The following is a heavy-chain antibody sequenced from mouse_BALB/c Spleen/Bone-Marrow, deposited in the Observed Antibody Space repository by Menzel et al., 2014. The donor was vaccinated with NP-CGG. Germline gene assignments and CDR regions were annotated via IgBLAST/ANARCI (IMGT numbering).Heavy chain of an antibody. V-gene: IGHV14-3*02. Sequence: EVQLQQSGAELVKPGASVKLSCTASGFNIKDTYMHWVKQRPEQGLEWIGRIDPSNGNTKYDPKFQGKATITADTSSITAYLQLSSLTSEDTAVYYCAVYDYEGSAYWGQGTLVTVSA. CDR3: AVYDYEGSAY. CDR1: GFNIKDTY. J-gene: IGHJ3*01. CDR2: IDPSNGNT. D-gene: IGHD2-4*01.